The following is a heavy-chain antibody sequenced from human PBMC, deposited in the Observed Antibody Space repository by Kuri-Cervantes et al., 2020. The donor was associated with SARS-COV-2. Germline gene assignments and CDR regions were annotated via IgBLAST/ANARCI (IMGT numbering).Heavy chain of an antibody. D-gene: IGHD6-19*01. V-gene: IGHV1-3*01. Sequence: ASVKVSCKAYGGTFTSYALHWVRQAPGQRLDWMGWLNAGNGNTKYSQKFQGRVTITRDTSASTAYMELSRLRSEDPAVYYCARGGRAVAPWNWYFDLWGRGTLVTVSS. CDR3: ARGGRAVAPWNWYFDL. CDR1: GGTFTSYA. J-gene: IGHJ2*01. CDR2: LNAGNGNT.